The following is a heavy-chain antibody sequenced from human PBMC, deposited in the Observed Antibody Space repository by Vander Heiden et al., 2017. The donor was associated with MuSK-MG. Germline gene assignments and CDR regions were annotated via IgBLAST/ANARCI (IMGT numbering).Heavy chain of an antibody. D-gene: IGHD3-3*01. Sequence: QVQLQESGPGLVKPSETLSLTCTVSGGSITSYYWSWIRQTPGKGLEWLGYTFYSGSTNYNPSLRSRATISLDTSRNQFSLNLNSVTAADTAVYYCASQRNNDFRSAYYFDWGQGTLVSVSS. CDR2: TFYSGST. V-gene: IGHV4-59*08. J-gene: IGHJ4*02. CDR1: GGSITSYY. CDR3: ASQRNNDFRSAYYFD.